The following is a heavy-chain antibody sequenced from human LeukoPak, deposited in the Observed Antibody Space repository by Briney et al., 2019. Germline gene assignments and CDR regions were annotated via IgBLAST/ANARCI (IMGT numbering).Heavy chain of an antibody. V-gene: IGHV3-23*01. CDR2: ISGSGGST. Sequence: ETLSLTCTVSGGSISPYYWSWVRQAPGKGLEWVSAISGSGGSTYYADSVKGRFTISRDNSKNTLYPQMNSLRAEDTAVYYCAKAQYYFDYWGQGTLVTVSS. J-gene: IGHJ4*02. CDR1: GGSISPYY. CDR3: AKAQYYFDY.